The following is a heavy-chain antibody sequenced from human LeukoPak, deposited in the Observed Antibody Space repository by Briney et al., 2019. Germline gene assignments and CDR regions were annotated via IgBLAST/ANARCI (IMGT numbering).Heavy chain of an antibody. V-gene: IGHV3-48*04. CDR2: ISSSSFKI. D-gene: IGHD3-9*01. CDR1: EFTFVRYA. Sequence: GGSLRLSCAASEFTFVRYAMNWVRQAPGKGLEWVSYISSSSFKIGYADSVKGRFTISRDNAKNSLYLQMNSLRAEDTALYYCAKANYDILTGYYARWGQGTLVTVSS. J-gene: IGHJ4*02. CDR3: AKANYDILTGYYAR.